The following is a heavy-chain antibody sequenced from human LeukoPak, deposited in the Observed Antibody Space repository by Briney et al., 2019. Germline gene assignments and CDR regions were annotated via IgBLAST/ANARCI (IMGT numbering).Heavy chain of an antibody. CDR3: ARSLSYDSSGYPYYFDY. J-gene: IGHJ4*02. Sequence: GGSPRLSCAASGFTFSSYSMNWVRQAPGKGLEWVSSISSSSSYIYYADSVKGRFTISRDNAKNSLYLQMNGLRAEDTAVYYCARSLSYDSSGYPYYFDYWGQGTLVTVSS. V-gene: IGHV3-21*01. CDR1: GFTFSSYS. CDR2: ISSSSSYI. D-gene: IGHD3-22*01.